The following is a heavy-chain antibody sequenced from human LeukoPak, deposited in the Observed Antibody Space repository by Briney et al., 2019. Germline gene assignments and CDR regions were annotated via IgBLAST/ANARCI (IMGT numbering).Heavy chain of an antibody. CDR1: GFTFSAYG. CDR3: AKDPNGDYVGAFDT. D-gene: IGHD4-17*01. Sequence: GSLRLSCAASGFTFSAYGVTWVRQAPGKGLEWVSSMGVSGDNVHYADSVKGRFAISRDNSKNTLYLQMNSLRAEDAAVYYCAKDPNGDYVGAFDTWGQGTMVIVSS. V-gene: IGHV3-23*01. J-gene: IGHJ3*02. CDR2: MGVSGDNV.